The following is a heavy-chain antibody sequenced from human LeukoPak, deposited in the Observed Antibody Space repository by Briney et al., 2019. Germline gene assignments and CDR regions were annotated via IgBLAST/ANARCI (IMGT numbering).Heavy chain of an antibody. CDR1: GYTFSSYY. D-gene: IGHD6-19*01. Sequence: ASVKVSCKASGYTFSSYYLHWVRQAPGQGLEWMGWINLNTGGTNYAQKFQGRVTMTGDTSISTAYMEVSSLRSDDTAVYYCARDVRLAVAAPDFWGQGTLVTVSS. CDR3: ARDVRLAVAAPDF. J-gene: IGHJ4*02. CDR2: INLNTGGT. V-gene: IGHV1-2*02.